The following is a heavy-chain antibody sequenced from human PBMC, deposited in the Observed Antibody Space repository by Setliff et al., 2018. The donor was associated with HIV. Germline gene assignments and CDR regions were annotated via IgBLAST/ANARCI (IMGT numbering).Heavy chain of an antibody. CDR2: IYYSGST. Sequence: SGPTLVNPTQTLTLTCTFSGFSLSIDGMCVSWIRQPPGKGLEWIGYIYYSGSTNYNPSLKSRVTISVNTSKNQFSLKLRSVTAADTAVYYCARGTFSGPDYWGQGTLVTVSS. J-gene: IGHJ4*02. CDR1: GFSLSIDGMC. V-gene: IGHV4-61*08. CDR3: ARGTFSGPDY. D-gene: IGHD1-26*01.